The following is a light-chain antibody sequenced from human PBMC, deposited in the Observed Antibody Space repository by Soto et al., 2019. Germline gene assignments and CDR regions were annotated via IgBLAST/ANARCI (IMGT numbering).Light chain of an antibody. CDR1: QSVSSAY. CDR2: GAS. J-gene: IGKJ2*01. Sequence: EIVLTQSPGTLSLSPGERATLSCRANQSVSSAYLAWYQQKPGQAPRLLISGASIRATRIQERFSGSGYGTDFALTISRLEPEDSAVYYGQQYCSPHPHTLGQGTNQELK. V-gene: IGKV3-20*01. CDR3: QQYCSPHPHT.